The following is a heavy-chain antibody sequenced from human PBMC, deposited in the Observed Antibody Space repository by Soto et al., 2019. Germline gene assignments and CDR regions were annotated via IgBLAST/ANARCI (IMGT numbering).Heavy chain of an antibody. Sequence: SVRVSCKASGGTFSSYTISWVRQAPGQGLEWMGRIIPILGIANYAQKFQGRVTITSDKSTNTAYMERSSLRSEDTAMYYCQTMTTVTPDHYFDYWGQGTLVTVSS. D-gene: IGHD4-17*01. CDR3: QTMTTVTPDHYFDY. CDR2: IIPILGIA. V-gene: IGHV1-69*02. CDR1: GGTFSSYT. J-gene: IGHJ4*02.